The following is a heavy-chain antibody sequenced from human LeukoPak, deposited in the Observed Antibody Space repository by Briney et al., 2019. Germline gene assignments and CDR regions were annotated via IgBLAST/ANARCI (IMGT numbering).Heavy chain of an antibody. CDR1: GGSISSYY. CDR3: ASFPRGSGSYHLDAFEI. V-gene: IGHV4-59*01. J-gene: IGHJ3*02. D-gene: IGHD3-10*01. CDR2: IYYSVST. Sequence: SETLSLTCTVSGGSISSYYWSWIRQPPGKGLEWIGYIYYSVSTNYNPSLKSRVTISVDTSKNQFSLKLSSVTAADTAVYYCASFPRGSGSYHLDAFEIWGQGTMVTVSS.